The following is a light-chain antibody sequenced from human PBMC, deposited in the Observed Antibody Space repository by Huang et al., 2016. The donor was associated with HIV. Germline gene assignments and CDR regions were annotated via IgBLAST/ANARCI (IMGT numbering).Light chain of an antibody. Sequence: AIQMTQSPSYLSASVGDRVTITCRASQVIRNYVGWYQQKPGKAPKLLSYAASTLQSGVPSRFSGSGSGTDFTLTISSLQPEDFATYYCLQDYTYPLTFGPGTKVDIK. CDR2: AAS. V-gene: IGKV1-6*01. CDR3: LQDYTYPLT. CDR1: QVIRNY. J-gene: IGKJ3*01.